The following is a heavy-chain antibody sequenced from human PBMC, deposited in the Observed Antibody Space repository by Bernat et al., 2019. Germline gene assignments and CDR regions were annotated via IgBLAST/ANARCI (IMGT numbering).Heavy chain of an antibody. V-gene: IGHV3-33*01. D-gene: IGHD2-8*02. CDR2: IHFDGNNK. CDR3: ARDADTGGHYSHFDS. J-gene: IGHJ4*02. Sequence: QVQLVESGGGVVQSGGSLRLSCTASGFAFGFFGMHWVRQTPGRGLEWVAAIHFDGNNKYYGDSAKGRFTISRDTSKHTLSLQMNNLRPEDTGVYYCARDADTGGHYSHFDSWGQGTLVTVSS. CDR1: GFAFGFFG.